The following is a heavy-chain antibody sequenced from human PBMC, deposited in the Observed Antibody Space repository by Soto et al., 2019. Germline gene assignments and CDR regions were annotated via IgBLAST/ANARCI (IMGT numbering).Heavy chain of an antibody. Sequence: LRLSCAASWFTFSSYRMNWVRQAPGKGLEWVSSISRSSSYIYYAGSVRGRFTIARDNAKNPLYLQMNSLRADDTAVFYCARESHRGARDGVCEIGGPETMVT. D-gene: IGHD3-10*01. CDR3: ARESHRGARDGVCEI. CDR2: ISRSSSYI. V-gene: IGHV3-21*01. J-gene: IGHJ3*02. CDR1: WFTFSSYR.